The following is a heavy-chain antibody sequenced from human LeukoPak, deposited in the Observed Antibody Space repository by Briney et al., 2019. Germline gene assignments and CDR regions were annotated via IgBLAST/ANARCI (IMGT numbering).Heavy chain of an antibody. V-gene: IGHV3-33*01. Sequence: GRSLRLSCAASGFTFSSYGIHWVRQAPGKGLEWVAVIWYDGSNKYYADSVKGRFTISRDNSKNTLYLHMNSLRPDDTAVYYCARDSRQLALDYWGQGTLVTVSS. J-gene: IGHJ4*02. CDR1: GFTFSSYG. CDR3: ARDSRQLALDY. CDR2: IWYDGSNK. D-gene: IGHD6-13*01.